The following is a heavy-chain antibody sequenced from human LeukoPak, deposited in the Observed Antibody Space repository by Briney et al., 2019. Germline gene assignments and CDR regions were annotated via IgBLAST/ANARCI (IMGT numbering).Heavy chain of an antibody. D-gene: IGHD3-10*01. J-gene: IGHJ4*02. CDR3: ARDGRSLYGSGSYWAGFDY. Sequence: GGSLRLSCAASGFTFSSYSMNWVRQAPGKGLEWVSSISSSSSYIYYADSVKGRFTISRDNAKNSLYLQMNSLRAEDTAVYYCARDGRSLYGSGSYWAGFDYWGQGTLVTVSS. CDR1: GFTFSSYS. V-gene: IGHV3-21*01. CDR2: ISSSSSYI.